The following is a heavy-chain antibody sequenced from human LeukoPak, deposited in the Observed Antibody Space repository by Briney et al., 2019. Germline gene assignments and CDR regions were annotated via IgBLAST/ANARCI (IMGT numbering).Heavy chain of an antibody. V-gene: IGHV3-30*18. CDR2: ISYDGSNK. Sequence: GRSLRLSCAASGFTFSSYGMHWVRQAPGKGLEWVAVISYDGSNKYYADSVKGRFTISRDNSKNTLYLQMNSLRAEDTAVYYCAKDPVLAGFFDYWGQGTLVTVSS. CDR1: GFTFSSYG. CDR3: AKDPVLAGFFDY. D-gene: IGHD5-12*01. J-gene: IGHJ4*02.